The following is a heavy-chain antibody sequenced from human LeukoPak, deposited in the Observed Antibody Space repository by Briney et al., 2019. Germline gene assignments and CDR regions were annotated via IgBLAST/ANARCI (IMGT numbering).Heavy chain of an antibody. J-gene: IGHJ5*02. V-gene: IGHV3-7*05. CDR2: IKQDGSEK. CDR1: GFTFSNYW. CDR3: VRGSSGTVVRGIAWAWFDP. D-gene: IGHD3-10*01. Sequence: PGGSLRLSCVASGFTFSNYWMTWVRQAPGKGLEGVANIKQDGSEKYFVDSVRGRFTISRDDARDSLYLQMNSLRAEDTAVYYCVRGSSGTVVRGIAWAWFDPWGQGTLVTVSS.